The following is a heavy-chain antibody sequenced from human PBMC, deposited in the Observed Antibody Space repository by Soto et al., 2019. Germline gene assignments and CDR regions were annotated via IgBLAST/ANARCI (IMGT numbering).Heavy chain of an antibody. Sequence: SVKVSCKASGGTFSSHAISWVRQAPGRGLEWMGGIIPIFGTTNYAQNFRARVTITADESTSTAYMELSSLTSEDTAVYYCASGYCSGGSCYSLDGMDVWGQGTTVTVSS. CDR3: ASGYCSGGSCYSLDGMDV. CDR1: GGTFSSHA. D-gene: IGHD2-15*01. V-gene: IGHV1-69*13. CDR2: IIPIFGTT. J-gene: IGHJ6*02.